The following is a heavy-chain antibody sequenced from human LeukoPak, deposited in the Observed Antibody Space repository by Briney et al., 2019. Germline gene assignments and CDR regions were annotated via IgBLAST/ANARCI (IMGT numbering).Heavy chain of an antibody. CDR2: ISGSGGST. J-gene: IGHJ4*02. Sequence: GGSLRLSCAASGFTVSSNYMSWVRQTPGKGLEWVSAISGSGGSTYYADSVKGRFTISRDNSKNTLYLQMNSLRAEDTAVYYCAKDLSGSYPDYWGQGTLVTVSS. CDR1: GFTVSSNY. CDR3: AKDLSGSYPDY. V-gene: IGHV3-23*01. D-gene: IGHD1-26*01.